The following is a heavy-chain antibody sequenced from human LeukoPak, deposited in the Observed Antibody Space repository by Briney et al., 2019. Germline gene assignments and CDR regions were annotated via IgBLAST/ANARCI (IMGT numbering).Heavy chain of an antibody. CDR1: GYTFTGYY. CDR2: INPNSGGT. V-gene: IGHV1-2*02. Sequence: ASVKVSCKASGYTFTGYYMHWVRQAPGQGLEWMGWINPNSGGTNYAQKFQGGVTMTRDTSISTAYMELSRLRSDDTAVYYCARDRGDFWSGYYIWGQGTLVTVSS. CDR3: ARDRGDFWSGYYI. D-gene: IGHD3-3*01. J-gene: IGHJ4*02.